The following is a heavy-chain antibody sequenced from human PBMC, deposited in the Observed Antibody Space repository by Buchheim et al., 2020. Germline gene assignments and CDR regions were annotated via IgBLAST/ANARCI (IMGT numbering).Heavy chain of an antibody. CDR2: INSDGSNT. Sequence: EVQLVESGGGLVQPGGSLRLSCAASGFTFSSYWMHWVRQAPGKGLVWVSLINSDGSNTRLADSLRGRFTISRDNPKKKLYLQMDSLRAEDTAVYYCAGAYYYGMDVWGQGTT. V-gene: IGHV3-74*01. CDR1: GFTFSSYW. CDR3: AGAYYYGMDV. J-gene: IGHJ6*02.